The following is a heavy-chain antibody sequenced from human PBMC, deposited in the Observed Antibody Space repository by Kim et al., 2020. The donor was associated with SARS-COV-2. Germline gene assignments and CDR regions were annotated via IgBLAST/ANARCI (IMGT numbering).Heavy chain of an antibody. Sequence: GGSLRLSCAASGFTVSNSYMGWVRQAPGKGLEWVSIIYSGGSTYYADCVKGRSTISRDNSKNTLYLQVNSLRAEDTAVYYCARGGGCLGATCYHLVFDYWGQGTLVAVSS. D-gene: IGHD2-2*01. CDR3: ARGGGCLGATCYHLVFDY. CDR1: GFTVSNSY. CDR2: IYSGGST. J-gene: IGHJ4*02. V-gene: IGHV3-66*01.